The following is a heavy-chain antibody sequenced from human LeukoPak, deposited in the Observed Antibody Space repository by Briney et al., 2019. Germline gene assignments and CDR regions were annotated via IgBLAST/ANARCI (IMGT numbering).Heavy chain of an antibody. CDR1: GFTFSSYG. CDR2: ISGSGGST. J-gene: IGHJ4*02. CDR3: ARDRRSGYSYYFDY. Sequence: TGGSLRLSCAASGFTFSSYGMSWVRQAPGKGPEWVSAISGSGGSTYYADSVKGRFTISRDNSNNTLYLQMNSLRAEDTAVYYCARDRRSGYSYYFDYWGQGTLVTVSS. V-gene: IGHV3-23*01. D-gene: IGHD3-22*01.